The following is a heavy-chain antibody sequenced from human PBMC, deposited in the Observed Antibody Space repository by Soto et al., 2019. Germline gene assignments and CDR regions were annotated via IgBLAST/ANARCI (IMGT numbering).Heavy chain of an antibody. V-gene: IGHV4-61*01. CDR3: ARGRGRQLWLLRAYFDY. CDR2: FYYTGSI. Sequence: SETLSLTCTVSGGSVSSGNYYWSWIRQPPGEGLEWIGYFYYTGSINYNPSLKSRVTISIDASKNQFSLRLSSVTAADTAVYYCARGRGRQLWLLRAYFDYWGQGTLVTVSS. J-gene: IGHJ4*02. CDR1: GGSVSSGNYY. D-gene: IGHD5-18*01.